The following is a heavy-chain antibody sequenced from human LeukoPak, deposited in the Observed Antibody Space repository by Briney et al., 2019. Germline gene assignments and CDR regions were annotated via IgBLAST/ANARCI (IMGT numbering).Heavy chain of an antibody. Sequence: SETLSLTCRVSGGSVSSYSWSWIRQPPGKGLEWIGYIHNSGTTNYKPSLKSRVIISVETTKNQFSLKLSSVTAADTAVYYCARHGGESLVATILHAFDIWGRGTMVTVSS. J-gene: IGHJ3*02. CDR1: GGSVSSYS. CDR3: ARHGGESLVATILHAFDI. D-gene: IGHD5-24*01. CDR2: IHNSGTT. V-gene: IGHV4-59*08.